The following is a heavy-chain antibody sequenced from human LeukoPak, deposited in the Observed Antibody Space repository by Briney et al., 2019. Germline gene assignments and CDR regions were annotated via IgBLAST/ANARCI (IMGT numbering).Heavy chain of an antibody. Sequence: PSETLSLTCTVSGGSISSYYWSWIRQPPGKGLEWIGYIYYSGSTNYNPSLKSRVTISVDTSKNQFSLKLSSVTAADTAVYYCARDLDDYDSSGYLGFDYWGQGTLVTVSS. CDR1: GGSISSYY. V-gene: IGHV4-59*01. CDR2: IYYSGST. J-gene: IGHJ4*02. D-gene: IGHD3-22*01. CDR3: ARDLDDYDSSGYLGFDY.